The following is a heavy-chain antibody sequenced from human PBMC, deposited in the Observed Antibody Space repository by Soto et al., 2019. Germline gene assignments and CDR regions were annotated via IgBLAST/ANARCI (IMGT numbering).Heavy chain of an antibody. Sequence: ASVTVSCKVSGYTLTELSMHWVRQAPGKGLEWMGGFDPEDDETIYAQKFQGRVTMTEDTSTDTAYMELSSLRSEDTAVYYCATRRITGTTVFDYWGQGTLVTVSS. D-gene: IGHD1-20*01. J-gene: IGHJ4*02. CDR1: GYTLTELS. V-gene: IGHV1-24*01. CDR3: ATRRITGTTVFDY. CDR2: FDPEDDET.